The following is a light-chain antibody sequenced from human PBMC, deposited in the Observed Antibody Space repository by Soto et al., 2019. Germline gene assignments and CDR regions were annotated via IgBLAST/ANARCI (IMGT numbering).Light chain of an antibody. CDR2: DAS. J-gene: IGKJ5*01. V-gene: IGKV3-11*01. Sequence: QSPTTLSFNHGESSTLSCRASQSVSSYLAWYQQKPGQAPRLLIYDASNRATGIPARFSGSGSGTDFTLTISSLEPEDFAVYYCQQRSNGTPITFGEGTRLEIK. CDR3: QQRSNGTPIT. CDR1: QSVSSY.